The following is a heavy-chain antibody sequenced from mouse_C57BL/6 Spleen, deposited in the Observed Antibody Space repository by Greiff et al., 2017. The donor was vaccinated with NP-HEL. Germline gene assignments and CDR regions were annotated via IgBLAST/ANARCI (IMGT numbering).Heavy chain of an antibody. CDR2: IRNKANGYTT. J-gene: IGHJ2*01. CDR3: ARSYDYSYYFDY. Sequence: EVQGVESGGGLVQPGGSLSLSCAASGFTFTDYYMSWVRQPPGKALEWLGFIRNKANGYTTEYSASVKGRFTISRDNSQSILYLQMNALRAEDSATYYCARSYDYSYYFDYWGQGTTLTVSS. V-gene: IGHV7-3*01. CDR1: GFTFTDYY. D-gene: IGHD2-4*01.